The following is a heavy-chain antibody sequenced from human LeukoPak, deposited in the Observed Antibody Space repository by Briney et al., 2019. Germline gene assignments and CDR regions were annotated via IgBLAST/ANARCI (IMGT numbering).Heavy chain of an antibody. J-gene: IGHJ6*02. V-gene: IGHV1-3*01. CDR3: AIPSGTFLAYYFGLDV. CDR2: INAGNGNT. D-gene: IGHD1-26*01. CDR1: GYTFTSYA. Sequence: ASVKVSCKASGYTFTSYAMHWVRQAPGQRLEWMGWINAGNGNTKYSQKFQGRVTITRDTSASTAYMELSSLRSEDTAVYYCAIPSGTFLAYYFGLDVWGQGTTVTVSS.